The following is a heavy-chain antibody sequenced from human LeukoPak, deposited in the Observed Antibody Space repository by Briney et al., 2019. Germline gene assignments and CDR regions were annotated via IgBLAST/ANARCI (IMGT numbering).Heavy chain of an antibody. D-gene: IGHD5-18*01. CDR3: ARAAMDANWFDP. V-gene: IGHV1-2*02. CDR2: INPNSGGT. Sequence: ASVKVSCKASGYTFTGYYMHWVRQAPGQGLEWMGWINPNSGGTNYAQKFQGRVTMTRDTSISTAYMELSRLRSDDTALYYCARAAMDANWFDPWGQGTLVTVSS. CDR1: GYTFTGYY. J-gene: IGHJ5*02.